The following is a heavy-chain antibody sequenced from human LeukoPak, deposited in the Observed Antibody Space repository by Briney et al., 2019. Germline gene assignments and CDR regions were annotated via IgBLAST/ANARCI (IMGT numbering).Heavy chain of an antibody. Sequence: SETLSLTCAVYGGSFSGYYWSWIRQPPGKGLEWIGEINHSGSTNYNPSLKSRVTISVDTSKNQFSLKLSSVTAADTAAYYCARVGLAAARRVGFHYWGQGTLVTVSS. J-gene: IGHJ4*02. V-gene: IGHV4-34*01. CDR3: ARVGLAAARRVGFHY. CDR2: INHSGST. D-gene: IGHD6-6*01. CDR1: GGSFSGYY.